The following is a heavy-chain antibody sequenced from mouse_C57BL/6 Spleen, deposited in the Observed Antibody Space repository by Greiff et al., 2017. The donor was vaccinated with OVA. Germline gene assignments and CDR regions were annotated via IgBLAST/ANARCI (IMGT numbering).Heavy chain of an antibody. CDR2: ISDGGSYT. D-gene: IGHD4-1*01. CDR1: GFTFSSYA. V-gene: IGHV5-4*01. CDR3: ARPLNWDDYAMDY. Sequence: EVQRVESGGGLVKPGGSLKLSCAASGFTFSSYAMSWVRQTPEKRLEWVATISDGGSYTYYPDNVKGRFTISRDNAKNNLYLQMSHLKSEDTAMYYCARPLNWDDYAMDYWGRGTSVTVSS. J-gene: IGHJ4*01.